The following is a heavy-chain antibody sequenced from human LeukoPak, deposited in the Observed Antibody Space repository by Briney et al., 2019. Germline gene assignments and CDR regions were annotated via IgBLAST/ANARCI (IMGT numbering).Heavy chain of an antibody. CDR3: ARFRNRMVRGRHFDY. V-gene: IGHV4-34*01. Sequence: KPSETLSLTCTVYGGSFSGYYWSWVRQPPGKGLEWIGEINHSGSTNYNPSLKSRVTISVDTSKNQFSLKLSSVTAADTAVYYCARFRNRMVRGRHFDYWGQGTLVTVSS. D-gene: IGHD3-10*01. J-gene: IGHJ4*02. CDR2: INHSGST. CDR1: GGSFSGYY.